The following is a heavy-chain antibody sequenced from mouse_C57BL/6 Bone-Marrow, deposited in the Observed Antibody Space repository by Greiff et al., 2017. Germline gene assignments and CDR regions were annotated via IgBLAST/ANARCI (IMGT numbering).Heavy chain of an antibody. J-gene: IGHJ3*01. Sequence: VQLQQSGAELVRPGASVKLSCTASGFNIKDYYMHWVKQRPEQGLEWIGRIDPEDGDTEYAPKFQGKATMTADTSSNTAYLQLSSLTSEDTAVYYCTPFITTVVPFAYWGEGSLVTVCA. CDR1: GFNIKDYY. CDR3: TPFITTVVPFAY. CDR2: IDPEDGDT. D-gene: IGHD1-1*01. V-gene: IGHV14-1*01.